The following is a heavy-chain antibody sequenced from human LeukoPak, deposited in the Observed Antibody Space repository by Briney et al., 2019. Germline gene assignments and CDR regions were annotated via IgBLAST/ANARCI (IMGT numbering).Heavy chain of an antibody. CDR1: GYTLTELS. CDR2: FDPEDGET. D-gene: IGHD5-18*01. J-gene: IGHJ5*02. Sequence: VASVKVSCKVSGYTLTELSMHWVRQAPGKGLEWMGGFDPEDGETIYAQKFQGRVTMTEDTSTDTAYMELSSLRSEDTAVYYCATAFGGYSCGSLWFDPWGQGTLVTVSS. V-gene: IGHV1-24*01. CDR3: ATAFGGYSCGSLWFDP.